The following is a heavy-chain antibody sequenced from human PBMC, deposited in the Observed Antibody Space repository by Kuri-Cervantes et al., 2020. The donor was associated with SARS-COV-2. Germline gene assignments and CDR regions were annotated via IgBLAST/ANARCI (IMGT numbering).Heavy chain of an antibody. CDR3: TTDGYFDY. CDR1: GFTFYNAW. Sequence: GGSLRLSCAGSGFTFYNAWMNWVRQAPGQGLEWVGRIKSRTDGGATDYAAPVIGIFTISRDDSKNTLYLQMNSLKTDYTAVYYCTTDGYFDYWGQGTLVTVSS. V-gene: IGHV3-15*07. J-gene: IGHJ4*02. CDR2: IKSRTDGGAT.